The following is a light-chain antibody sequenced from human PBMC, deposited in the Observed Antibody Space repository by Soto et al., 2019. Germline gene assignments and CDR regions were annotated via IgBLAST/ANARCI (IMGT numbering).Light chain of an antibody. J-gene: IGKJ1*01. CDR3: QQYDTYWT. V-gene: IGKV1-5*03. CDR2: KAS. CDR1: QSISSW. Sequence: DIQMTQSPSTLSASVGDRVTITCRASQSISSWLAWYQQKPGKAPKLLIYKASFLESGVPSRFSGSGSGTEFTLTISSLQPDDFATYYCQQYDTYWTFGQGTKVGIK.